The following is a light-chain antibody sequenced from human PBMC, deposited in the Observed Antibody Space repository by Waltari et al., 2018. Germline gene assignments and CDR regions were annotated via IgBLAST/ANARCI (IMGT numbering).Light chain of an antibody. CDR3: LQGTLWPYT. Sequence: DGVLTQSPLSLPVTLGQPASISCRSSQSLAHSNGNTYLNWFQQRPGQSQRRLIDEVSKRDVGAPVRFSGSGSGTDFTLKISRVEAEDVGVYYCLQGTLWPYTFGQGTNLEIK. CDR2: EVS. J-gene: IGKJ2*01. V-gene: IGKV2-30*02. CDR1: QSLAHSNGNTY.